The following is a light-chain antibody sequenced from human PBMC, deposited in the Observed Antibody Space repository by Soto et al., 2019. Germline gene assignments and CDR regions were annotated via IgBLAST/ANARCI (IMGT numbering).Light chain of an antibody. CDR1: QSVSSSY. V-gene: IGKV3-20*01. CDR3: QHYGTQPPT. Sequence: EMELTQGPGTLSLARRSGVTGTCGASQSVSSSYLAWYQQKPGQAPRLLMYGASSRATGIPNRFSGSGSGTEFPHTIRTLQPEDRAVYCCQHYGTQPPTFGQGTKVDIK. CDR2: GAS. J-gene: IGKJ1*01.